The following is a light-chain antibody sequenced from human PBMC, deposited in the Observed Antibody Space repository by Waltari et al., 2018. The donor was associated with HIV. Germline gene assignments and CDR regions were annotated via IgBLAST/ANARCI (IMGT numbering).Light chain of an antibody. CDR2: DVT. Sequence: QSALTQPHSVSGSPGQSVTLSCTGTSSDVGDYNYVSWYQRHPGKAPKLMVYDVTKRPSGVPFRLSGSKSGNTASLTISGLQAEDDAEYYCCSYAGTWLFGGGTKLTVL. CDR1: SSDVGDYNY. CDR3: CSYAGTWL. V-gene: IGLV2-11*01. J-gene: IGLJ3*02.